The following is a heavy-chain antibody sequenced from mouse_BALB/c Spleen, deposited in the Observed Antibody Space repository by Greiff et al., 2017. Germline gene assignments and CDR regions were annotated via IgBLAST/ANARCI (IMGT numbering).Heavy chain of an antibody. Sequence: EVQLQQSGAELVKPGASVKLSCTASGFNIKDTYMHWVKQRPEQGLEWIGRIDPANGNTKYDPKFQGKATIAADTSSNTAYLQLSSLTSEDTAVYYCSRQLRGGFAYWGQGTLVTVSA. CDR1: GFNIKDTY. J-gene: IGHJ3*01. D-gene: IGHD3-2*02. CDR3: SRQLRGGFAY. CDR2: IDPANGNT. V-gene: IGHV14-3*02.